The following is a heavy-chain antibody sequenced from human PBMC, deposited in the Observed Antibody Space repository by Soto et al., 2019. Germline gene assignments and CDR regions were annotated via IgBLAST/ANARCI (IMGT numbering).Heavy chain of an antibody. Sequence: SETLSLTCTVSGGSISNYYWNWIRQSPWKGLEWIGYIYSSGSTHYNPSLQNRVTISIDTSKNQVSLKVNSVTAADTAVYYCARDHPHSYGVYYFDYWGQGTPVTVS. CDR3: ARDHPHSYGVYYFDY. CDR2: IYSSGST. D-gene: IGHD5-18*01. CDR1: GGSISNYY. V-gene: IGHV4-59*01. J-gene: IGHJ4*02.